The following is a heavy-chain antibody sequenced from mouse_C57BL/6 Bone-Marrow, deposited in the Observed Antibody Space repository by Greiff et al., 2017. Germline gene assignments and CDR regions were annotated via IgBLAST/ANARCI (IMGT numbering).Heavy chain of an antibody. V-gene: IGHV7-3*01. Sequence: DVHLVESGGGLVQPGGSLSLSCAASGFTFTDYYMSWVRQPPGKALEWLGFIRNKANGYTTEYSASVKGRFTISRDNSQSILYLQMNALRAEDSATYYCARYKGNYYGSSLWYFDVWGTGTTVTVSS. J-gene: IGHJ1*03. CDR1: GFTFTDYY. CDR2: IRNKANGYTT. CDR3: ARYKGNYYGSSLWYFDV. D-gene: IGHD1-1*01.